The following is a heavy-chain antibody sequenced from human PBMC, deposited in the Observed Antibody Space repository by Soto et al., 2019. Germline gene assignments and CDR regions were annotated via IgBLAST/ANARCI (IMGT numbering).Heavy chain of an antibody. CDR2: IYRGGST. CDR3: ARREYSSSGVFDY. Sequence: EVQLVETGGGLIQPGGSLRLSCAASGFTVSSNYMSWVRQAPGKGLEWVSVIYRGGSTYYADSVKGRFTISRDNSKSTLYLQMSSLRAEDTAVHYCARREYSSSGVFDYWRQGTLVTVSS. D-gene: IGHD6-6*01. CDR1: GFTVSSNY. J-gene: IGHJ4*02. V-gene: IGHV3-53*02.